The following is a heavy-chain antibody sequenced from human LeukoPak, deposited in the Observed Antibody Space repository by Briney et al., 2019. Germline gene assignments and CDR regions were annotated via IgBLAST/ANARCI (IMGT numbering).Heavy chain of an antibody. CDR1: GFTFSSYG. Sequence: GGSLRLSCAASGFTFSSYGMHWVRQAPGKGLEWVALIWYDGTNKYYADSVKGRFTISRDNAKNTVYLQMNGLRAEDTSVYFCATVSEYWGQGTLVTVSS. J-gene: IGHJ4*02. V-gene: IGHV3-33*03. CDR3: ATVSEY. D-gene: IGHD1-1*01. CDR2: IWYDGTNK.